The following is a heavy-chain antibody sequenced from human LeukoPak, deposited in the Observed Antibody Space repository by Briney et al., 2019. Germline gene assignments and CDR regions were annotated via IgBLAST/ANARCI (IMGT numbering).Heavy chain of an antibody. V-gene: IGHV5-51*01. CDR1: GYSFTSYW. CDR3: ARQRLVVVAAQGAFDI. Sequence: GESLKISCKGSGYSFTSYWIGWVRQMPGKGLEWMGIIYPGDSDTRYSPSFQGQVTISADKSISTAYLQWSSLKASDTAMYYCARQRLVVVAAQGAFDIWGQGTMVTVSS. D-gene: IGHD2-15*01. J-gene: IGHJ3*02. CDR2: IYPGDSDT.